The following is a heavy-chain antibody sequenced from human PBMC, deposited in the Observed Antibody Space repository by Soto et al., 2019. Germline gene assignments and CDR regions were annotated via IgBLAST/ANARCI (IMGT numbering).Heavy chain of an antibody. D-gene: IGHD1-20*01. CDR3: ARHDGGISGTRFLH. Sequence: PGGSLRLSCAASGFTFSSYAMHWVRQAPGKGLEWVAVISYDGSNKYYADSVKGHVIISVDKSISTAYLQWSSLKASDTAIYYCARHDGGISGTRFLHWGQGTLVTVSS. J-gene: IGHJ1*01. CDR2: ISYDGSNK. CDR1: GFTFSSYA. V-gene: IGHV3-30-3*01.